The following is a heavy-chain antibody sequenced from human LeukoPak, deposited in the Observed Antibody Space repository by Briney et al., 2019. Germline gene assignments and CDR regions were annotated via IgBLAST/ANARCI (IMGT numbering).Heavy chain of an antibody. D-gene: IGHD6-13*01. V-gene: IGHV3-30*03. J-gene: IGHJ4*02. Sequence: GGSLRLSCAASGFTFSSYEMNWVRQAPGKGLEWVAVISYDGSNKYYADSVKGRFTISRDNSKNTLYLQMNSLRAEDTAVYYCARDLMGIAYRGAFYYWGQGTLATVSS. CDR2: ISYDGSNK. CDR1: GFTFSSYE. CDR3: ARDLMGIAYRGAFYY.